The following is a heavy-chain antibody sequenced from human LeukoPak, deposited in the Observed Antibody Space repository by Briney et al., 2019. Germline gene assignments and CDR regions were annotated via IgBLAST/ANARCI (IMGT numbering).Heavy chain of an antibody. CDR1: GGSISSGSYY. V-gene: IGHV4-61*02. D-gene: IGHD3-22*01. Sequence: SETLSLTCTVSGGSISSGSYYWSWIRQPAGKGLEWIGRIYTSGSTNYNPSLKSRVTISVDTSKNQFSLKLSSVTAADTAVYYCARDLFTYYYDSSGLVGAFDIWGQGTMVTVSS. CDR3: ARDLFTYYYDSSGLVGAFDI. J-gene: IGHJ3*02. CDR2: IYTSGST.